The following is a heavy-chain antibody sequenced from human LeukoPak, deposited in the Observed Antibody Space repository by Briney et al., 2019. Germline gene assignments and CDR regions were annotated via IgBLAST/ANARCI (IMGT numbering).Heavy chain of an antibody. CDR3: ARDQNILTGYYLFDY. CDR1: GFTFSSYG. Sequence: GGSLRLSWAASGFTFSSYGMHWVRQAPGKGREGGGVIWSDGSNDYYADSVRGRFTISRDNSKNTLDLHMNSLRAEDTAVYYCARDQNILTGYYLFDYWGQGTLATVSS. V-gene: IGHV3-33*01. D-gene: IGHD3-9*01. CDR2: IWSDGSND. J-gene: IGHJ4*02.